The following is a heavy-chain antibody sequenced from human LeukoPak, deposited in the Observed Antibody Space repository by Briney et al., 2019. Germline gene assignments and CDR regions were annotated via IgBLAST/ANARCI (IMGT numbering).Heavy chain of an antibody. CDR2: IIPIFGTA. CDR1: GGTFSSYA. D-gene: IGHD3-22*01. J-gene: IGHJ4*02. V-gene: IGHV1-69*05. CDR3: ASGRHSSGCDY. Sequence: SVKVSCKASGGTFSSYAISWVRQAPGQGLEWMGGIIPIFGTANYAQKFQGRVTITTDESTSTAYMELSSLRSEDTAVYYCASGRHSSGCDYWAREPWSPSPQ.